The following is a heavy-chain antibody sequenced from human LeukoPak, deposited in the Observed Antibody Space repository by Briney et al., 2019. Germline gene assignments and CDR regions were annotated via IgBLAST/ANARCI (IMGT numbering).Heavy chain of an antibody. Sequence: SETLSLTCTVSGGSISSGGYYWSWIRQHPGKGLEWIGYIYYSGSTYYNPSLKSRVTISVDTSKNQFSLKLSSVTAADTAVYYCARSYSPEAYYFDYWGQGTLVTVSS. V-gene: IGHV4-31*03. J-gene: IGHJ4*02. CDR3: ARSYSPEAYYFDY. CDR2: IYYSGST. CDR1: GGSISSGGYY. D-gene: IGHD5-18*01.